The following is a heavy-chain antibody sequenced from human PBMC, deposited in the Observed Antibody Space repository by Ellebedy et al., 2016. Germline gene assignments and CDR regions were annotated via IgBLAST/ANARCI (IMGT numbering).Heavy chain of an antibody. D-gene: IGHD1-26*01. CDR1: GFTFSDYY. J-gene: IGHJ6*02. Sequence: GESLKISXAASGFTFSDYYMSWIRQAPGKGLEWVSYISSSGSTIYYADSVKGRFTISRDNAKNSLYLQMNSLRAEDTAVYYCAREGGDIVGATSYYYYGMDVWGQGTTVTVSS. CDR3: AREGGDIVGATSYYYYGMDV. CDR2: ISSSGSTI. V-gene: IGHV3-11*01.